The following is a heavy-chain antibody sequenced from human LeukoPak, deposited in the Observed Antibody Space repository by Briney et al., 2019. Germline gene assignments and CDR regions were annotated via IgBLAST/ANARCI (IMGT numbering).Heavy chain of an antibody. Sequence: GGSLTLSCAASGITFNRLWMTWVRQAPGKALEWVASVKEDGSEKYHVDSVKGRFTISRDNAKNSLFLEMNSLRAEDTAVYYCATHTVANRNWGQGTLVTVSS. J-gene: IGHJ4*02. CDR1: GITFNRLW. CDR3: ATHTVANRN. V-gene: IGHV3-7*01. CDR2: VKEDGSEK. D-gene: IGHD1-14*01.